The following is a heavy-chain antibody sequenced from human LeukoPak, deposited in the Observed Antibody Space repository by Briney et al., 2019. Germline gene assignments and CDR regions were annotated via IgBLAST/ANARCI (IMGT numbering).Heavy chain of an antibody. V-gene: IGHV4-59*08. CDR1: GGSISSYY. J-gene: IGHJ4*02. CDR2: IYYSGST. Sequence: SATLSLTCTVSGGSISSYYWSWIRQPPGKGLEWIGNIYYSGSTNYNPSLKSRVTISVDTSKNQFSLKLSSVTAADTAVYYCAAAGHCSGGSCYSGRVDYWGQGTLVTVSS. D-gene: IGHD2-15*01. CDR3: AAAGHCSGGSCYSGRVDY.